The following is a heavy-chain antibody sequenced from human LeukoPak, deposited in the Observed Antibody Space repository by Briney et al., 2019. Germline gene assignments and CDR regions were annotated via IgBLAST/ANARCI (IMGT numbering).Heavy chain of an antibody. D-gene: IGHD6-13*01. V-gene: IGHV4-34*01. CDR1: GGSFSGYY. J-gene: IGHJ4*02. CDR3: TSTMKQQLVPFDY. Sequence: SETLSLTCAVYGGSFSGYYWSWIRQPPGKGLEWIGETNHSGSTNYNPSLKSRVTISVDTSKNQFSLKLSSVTAADTAVYYCTSTMKQQLVPFDYWGQGTLVTVSS. CDR2: TNHSGST.